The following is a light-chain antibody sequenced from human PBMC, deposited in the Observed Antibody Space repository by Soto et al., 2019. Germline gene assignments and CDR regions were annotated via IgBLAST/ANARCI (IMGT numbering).Light chain of an antibody. J-gene: IGLJ1*01. CDR2: SNY. Sequence: QSVLTQPPSASGTPGQRVTISCSGSSSNIESNTVTWYQQLPGTAPKLVIYSNYDRPSGVPDRFSGSTSGTSASLVIRGLQSEDEADYYCAAWDDIMNGEVFGGGTKGTVL. V-gene: IGLV1-44*01. CDR3: AAWDDIMNGEV. CDR1: SSNIESNT.